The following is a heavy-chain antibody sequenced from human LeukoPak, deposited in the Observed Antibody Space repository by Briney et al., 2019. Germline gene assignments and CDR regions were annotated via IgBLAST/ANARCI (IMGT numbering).Heavy chain of an antibody. V-gene: IGHV3-21*01. Sequence: GGSLRLSCAASGFTFSSYSMNWVRQAPGKGLEWVSSISSISSYIYNADSVKGRFTISRDNAKNSLYLQMNSLRAEDTAVYYCARDVGYSNSWRYAFDIWGQGTMVTVSS. J-gene: IGHJ3*02. D-gene: IGHD6-13*01. CDR1: GFTFSSYS. CDR2: ISSISSYI. CDR3: ARDVGYSNSWRYAFDI.